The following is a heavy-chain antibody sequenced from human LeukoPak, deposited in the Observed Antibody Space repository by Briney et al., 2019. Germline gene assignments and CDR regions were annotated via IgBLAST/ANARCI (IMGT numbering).Heavy chain of an antibody. CDR1: GRSIGSFY. Sequence: PSETLSLTRSLLGRSIGSFYWRWSPAPPEGRGECSVYIYHSGSTPYTPSLKTRVAISLDTPKNHLSLTLTSVTPADTPVYFCASHGGNDPHLYSYSSMDVRGEGATVTHSP. J-gene: IGHJ6*01. CDR2: IYHSGST. CDR3: ASHGGNDPHLYSYSSMDV. D-gene: IGHD1-1*01. V-gene: IGHV4-59*08.